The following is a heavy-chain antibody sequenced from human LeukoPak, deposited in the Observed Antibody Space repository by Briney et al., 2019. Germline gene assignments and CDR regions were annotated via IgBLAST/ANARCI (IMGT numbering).Heavy chain of an antibody. D-gene: IGHD3-22*01. CDR2: IIPIFGTA. CDR1: GGTFSSYA. Sequence: ASVKVSCKASGGTFSSYAISWVRQAPGQGLEWMGRIIPIFGTANYAQKFQGRVTITTDESTSTAYMELSSLRSEDTAVYYCARDKQYYYDGSGYYLVYWGQGTLVTVSS. CDR3: ARDKQYYYDGSGYYLVY. J-gene: IGHJ4*02. V-gene: IGHV1-69*05.